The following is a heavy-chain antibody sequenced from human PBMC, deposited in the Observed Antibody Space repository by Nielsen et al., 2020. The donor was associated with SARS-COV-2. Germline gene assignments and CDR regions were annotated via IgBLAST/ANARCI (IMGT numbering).Heavy chain of an antibody. J-gene: IGHJ4*02. CDR1: GGSISSYY. CDR3: VSQGVCSSTSCYGIMDY. CDR2: IYYSGST. V-gene: IGHV4-59*08. D-gene: IGHD2-2*01. Sequence: SETLSLTCTVSGGSISSYYWSWIRQPPGKGLEWIGYIYYSGSTNYNPSLKSRVAISVDTSKNQFSLKLSSVTAADTAVYYCVSQGVCSSTSCYGIMDYWGQGTLVTVSS.